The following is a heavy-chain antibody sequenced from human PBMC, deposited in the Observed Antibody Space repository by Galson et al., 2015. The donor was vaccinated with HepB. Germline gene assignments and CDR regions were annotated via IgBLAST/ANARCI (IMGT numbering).Heavy chain of an antibody. Sequence: TLSLTCAVYGGSFSGYYWSWIRQPPGKGLEWIGEINHSGSTNYDPSLKSRVTISVDTSKNQFSLKLSSVTAADTAVYYCARGVWKRWPTEYYFDYWGQGTLVTVSS. CDR1: GGSFSGYY. V-gene: IGHV4-34*01. CDR2: INHSGST. J-gene: IGHJ4*02. D-gene: IGHD1-1*01. CDR3: ARGVWKRWPTEYYFDY.